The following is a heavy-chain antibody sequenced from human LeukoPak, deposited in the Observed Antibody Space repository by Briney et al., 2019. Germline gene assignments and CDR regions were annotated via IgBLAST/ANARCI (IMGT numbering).Heavy chain of an antibody. D-gene: IGHD5-24*01. CDR2: ISPSGGST. CDR3: ARDNSVRDEASWFNP. V-gene: IGHV1-46*01. Sequence: ASVKLSCKAFGYTFTGYWMHWVRQAPGQGPEWMGVISPSGGSTIYAQKFQGRVTLTRDMSTSTDYLELSSLRSEDTAVYYCARDNSVRDEASWFNPWGQGTLLTVCS. CDR1: GYTFTGYW. J-gene: IGHJ5*02.